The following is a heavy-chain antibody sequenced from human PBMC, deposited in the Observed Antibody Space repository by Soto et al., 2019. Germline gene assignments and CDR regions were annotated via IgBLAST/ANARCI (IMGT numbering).Heavy chain of an antibody. J-gene: IGHJ6*02. D-gene: IGHD5-18*01. CDR2: IRSKANNYAT. V-gene: IGHV3-73*01. CDR1: GFTFSGSA. Sequence: GGSLRLSCAASGFTFSGSAMHWVRQASGKGLERVGRIRSKANNYATAYAASVEGGFTISRDDSKNTAYLQMNSLKTEDTAVYFCTSDTARVYYGMDVWGQGTTVTVSS. CDR3: TSDTARVYYGMDV.